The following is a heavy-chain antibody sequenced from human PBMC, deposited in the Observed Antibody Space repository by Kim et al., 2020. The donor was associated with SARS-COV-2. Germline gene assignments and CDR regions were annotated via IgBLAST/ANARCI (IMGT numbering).Heavy chain of an antibody. J-gene: IGHJ4*02. CDR1: GGSISSGGYY. Sequence: SETLSLTCTVSGGSISSGGYYWSWIRQHPGKGLEWIGYIYYSGSTYYNPSLKSRVTISVDTSKNQFSLKLSSVTAADTAVYYCARTPRLGYFDYWGQGTLVTVSS. D-gene: IGHD2-21*01. CDR3: ARTPRLGYFDY. CDR2: IYYSGST. V-gene: IGHV4-31*03.